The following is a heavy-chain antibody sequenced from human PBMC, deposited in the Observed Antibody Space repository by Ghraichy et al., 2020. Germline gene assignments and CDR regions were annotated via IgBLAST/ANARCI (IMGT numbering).Heavy chain of an antibody. J-gene: IGHJ4*02. Sequence: GGSLRLSCAASGFTFSNAWMSWVRQAPGKGLEWVGRIKSKTDGGTTDYAAPVKGRFTISRDDSKNTLYLQMNSLKTEDTAVYYCTTRTPPIAARDHLNFDYWGQGTLVTVSS. D-gene: IGHD6-6*01. CDR1: GFTFSNAW. V-gene: IGHV3-15*01. CDR2: IKSKTDGGTT. CDR3: TTRTPPIAARDHLNFDY.